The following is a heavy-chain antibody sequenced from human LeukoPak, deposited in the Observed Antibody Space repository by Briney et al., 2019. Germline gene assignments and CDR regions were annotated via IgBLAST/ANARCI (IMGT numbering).Heavy chain of an antibody. Sequence: ASVNVSCKASGYDFTSVGITWVRRAPGQGLEWMGWISPYNGNTRYAQKFQGRVAMTTDTSTTTAYMELRGLRFNDTAVYYCARAGPGCGWYFDYWGQGTLVTVSS. D-gene: IGHD6-19*01. CDR1: GYDFTSVG. CDR2: ISPYNGNT. CDR3: ARAGPGCGWYFDY. J-gene: IGHJ4*02. V-gene: IGHV1-18*01.